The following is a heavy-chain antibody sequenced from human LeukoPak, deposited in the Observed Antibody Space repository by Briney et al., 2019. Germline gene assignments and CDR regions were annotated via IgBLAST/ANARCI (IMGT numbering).Heavy chain of an antibody. J-gene: IGHJ4*02. Sequence: PGGSLRLSCAASGFTFSSYAMHWVRQAPGKGLEWVAVISYDGSNEYYADSVKGRFTISRDNAKNSLYLQMNSLRAEDTAVYYCAREGPPYSSGWYHYWGQGTLVTVSS. CDR2: ISYDGSNE. D-gene: IGHD6-19*01. CDR3: AREGPPYSSGWYHY. V-gene: IGHV3-30-3*01. CDR1: GFTFSSYA.